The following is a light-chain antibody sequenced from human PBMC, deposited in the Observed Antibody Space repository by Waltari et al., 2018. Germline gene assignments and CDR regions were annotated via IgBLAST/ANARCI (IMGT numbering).Light chain of an antibody. CDR3: QQYYSTPS. CDR1: ETVLSTSNNKNY. J-gene: IGKJ5*01. V-gene: IGKV4-1*01. Sequence: DIVMTQSPDSLAVSLGERATINCKCSETVLSTSNNKNYLAWYQQKPGQPPKVLLFWASTRESGVPDGFSGSGSRTDFTLSICSLQAEDVAIYFCQQYYSTPSFGQGTRLEIK. CDR2: WAS.